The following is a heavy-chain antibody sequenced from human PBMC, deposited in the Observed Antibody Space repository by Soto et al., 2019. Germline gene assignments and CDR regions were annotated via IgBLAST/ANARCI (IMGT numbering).Heavy chain of an antibody. CDR2: INPSGGST. D-gene: IGHD5-18*01. Sequence: ASVKVSCKASGYTFTSYYMHWVRQAPGQGLEWMGIINPSGGSTSYAQKFQGRVTMTRDTSTSTVYMELSSLRSEDTAVYYCARGGCGYHPTGYFYGMDVWGQGTTVTVSS. CDR1: GYTFTSYY. J-gene: IGHJ6*02. CDR3: ARGGCGYHPTGYFYGMDV. V-gene: IGHV1-46*01.